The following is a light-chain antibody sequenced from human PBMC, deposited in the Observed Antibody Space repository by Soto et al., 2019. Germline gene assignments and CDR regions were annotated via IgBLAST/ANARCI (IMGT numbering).Light chain of an antibody. V-gene: IGLV1-40*01. CDR2: GNS. CDR1: SSNIGAGYD. CDR3: WSAYGGRSGVV. J-gene: IGLJ2*01. Sequence: QSVLTQPPSVSGAPGQRVTISCTGSSSNIGAGYDVHWYQQLPGTAPKLLLYGNSNRPSGVPDRFSGSKSGTSASLAIIGGQDEEEVDEYCWSAYGGRSGVVFGGGTKRTVL.